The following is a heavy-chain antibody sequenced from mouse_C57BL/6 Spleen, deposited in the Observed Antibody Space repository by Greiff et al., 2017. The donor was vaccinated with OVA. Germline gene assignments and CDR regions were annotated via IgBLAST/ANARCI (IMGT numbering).Heavy chain of an antibody. V-gene: IGHV1-61*01. D-gene: IGHD2-4*01. CDR2: IYPSDSET. CDR1: GYTFTSYW. Sequence: QVQLQQPGAELVRPGSSVKLSCKASGYTFTSYWMDWVKQRPGQGLEWIGNIYPSDSETHYNQKFKDKATLTVDKSSSTAYMQLSSLTSEDSAVYYCARYDYDGRGDYWGQGTTLTVSS. J-gene: IGHJ2*01. CDR3: ARYDYDGRGDY.